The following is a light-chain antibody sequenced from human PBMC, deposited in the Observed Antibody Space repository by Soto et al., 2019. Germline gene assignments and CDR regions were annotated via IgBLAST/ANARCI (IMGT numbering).Light chain of an antibody. J-gene: IGKJ2*01. Sequence: EIVLTQSPGTLSLSPGDRATLSCRASQSVSSSDLAWYQQKPSQAPRLLIYGASTRATGIPDRFSGSGSGTDFILTISRLEPEDFAVYYCQQYGGSPLYTFGQGTKLEIK. CDR1: QSVSSSD. CDR3: QQYGGSPLYT. CDR2: GAS. V-gene: IGKV3-20*01.